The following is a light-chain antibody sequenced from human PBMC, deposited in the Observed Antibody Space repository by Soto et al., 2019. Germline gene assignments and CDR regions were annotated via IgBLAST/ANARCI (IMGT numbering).Light chain of an antibody. Sequence: QSALTQPASVSGSPGQSITISCTGSSSDVGGYKYVSWYQQHPGKAPKLMIYDDTYRPSGVSDRFSGSKSGNTASLTISGLQAEDEAYYYCSSYTSSTTLILGGGTKLTVL. V-gene: IGLV2-14*03. CDR2: DDT. J-gene: IGLJ2*01. CDR1: SSDVGGYKY. CDR3: SSYTSSTTLI.